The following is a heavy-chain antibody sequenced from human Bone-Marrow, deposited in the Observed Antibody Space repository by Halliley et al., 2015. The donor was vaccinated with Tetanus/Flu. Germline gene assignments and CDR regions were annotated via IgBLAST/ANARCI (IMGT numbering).Heavy chain of an antibody. Sequence: IAYDGSKKYHADSVKGRFTTSRDNSKDTLYLQINILRLEDTAVYYCARASYDILTGYYGWLDVWGQGTTVTVSS. V-gene: IGHV3-30*01. D-gene: IGHD3-9*01. J-gene: IGHJ6*02. CDR3: ARASYDILTGYYGWLDV. CDR2: IAYDGSKK.